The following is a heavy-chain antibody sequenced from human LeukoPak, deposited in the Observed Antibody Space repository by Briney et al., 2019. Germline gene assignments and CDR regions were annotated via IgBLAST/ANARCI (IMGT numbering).Heavy chain of an antibody. D-gene: IGHD3-10*01. V-gene: IGHV1-69*13. J-gene: IGHJ4*02. CDR3: ARDLYGSGSLHFDY. CDR1: GYTFTSYG. CDR2: IIPIFGTA. Sequence: SVKVSCKASGYTFTSYGISWVRQAPGQGLEWMGGIIPIFGTANYAQKFQGRVTITADESTSTAYMELSSLRSEDTAVYYCARDLYGSGSLHFDYWGQGTLVTVSS.